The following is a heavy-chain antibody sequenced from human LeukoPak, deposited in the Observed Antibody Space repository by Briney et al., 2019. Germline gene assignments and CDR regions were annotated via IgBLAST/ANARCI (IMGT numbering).Heavy chain of an antibody. CDR1: RDSISGYS. CDR3: VRGPYGASISKWLDP. Sequence: SETLSLTCTVSRDSISGYSWSWVRQSPGGGLEWIGYIYYSGDTAYNPSLRSRVTMSVDTSKSQFSLQLRSMTTADTAVYYCVRGPYGASISKWLDPWGQGTQVIVSP. V-gene: IGHV4-59*01. J-gene: IGHJ5*02. D-gene: IGHD4/OR15-4a*01. CDR2: IYYSGDT.